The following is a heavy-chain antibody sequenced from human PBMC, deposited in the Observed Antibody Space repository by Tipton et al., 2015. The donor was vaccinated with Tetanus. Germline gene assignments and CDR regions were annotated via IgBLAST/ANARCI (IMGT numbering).Heavy chain of an antibody. CDR3: ASDRPEWELLYVPGDFDY. J-gene: IGHJ4*02. CDR2: IYYSGST. V-gene: IGHV4-39*01. Sequence: TLSLTCTVSGGSISSSSYYWGWIRQPPGKGLEWIGSIYYSGSTYYNPSLKSRVPISVDTSKNQFSLKVSSVTAADTAVYYCASDRPEWELLYVPGDFDYWGQGTLVTVSS. D-gene: IGHD1-26*01. CDR1: GGSISSSSYY.